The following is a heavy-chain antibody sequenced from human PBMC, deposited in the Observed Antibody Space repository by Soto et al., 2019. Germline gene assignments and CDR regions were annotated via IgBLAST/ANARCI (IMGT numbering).Heavy chain of an antibody. V-gene: IGHV4-30-4*01. CDR2: IYYSGST. CDR1: GGSISSGDYY. D-gene: IGHD3-9*01. CDR3: ATSPPPLRYFDWLFFDY. Sequence: SETLSLTCTVSGGSISSGDYYWSWIRHPPGKGLEWIGYIYYSGSTYYNPSLRSRVTISVDTSKNQFSLKLSSVTAADTAVYYCATSPPPLRYFDWLFFDYWGQGTLVTVSS. J-gene: IGHJ4*02.